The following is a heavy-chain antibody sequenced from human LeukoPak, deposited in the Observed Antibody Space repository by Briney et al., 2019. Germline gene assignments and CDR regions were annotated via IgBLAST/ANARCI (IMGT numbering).Heavy chain of an antibody. CDR2: INTDGSST. CDR1: GFTFSNYW. D-gene: IGHD5-18*01. Sequence: GESLRLSCAASGFTFSNYWMHWVRHAPGEGLVWVSRINTDGSSTNYADSVKGRFTISRDNAKNTLYLQMNSLRGEDTAVYYCASTTMAIPGDYWGQGTLVTVSS. J-gene: IGHJ4*02. CDR3: ASTTMAIPGDY. V-gene: IGHV3-74*01.